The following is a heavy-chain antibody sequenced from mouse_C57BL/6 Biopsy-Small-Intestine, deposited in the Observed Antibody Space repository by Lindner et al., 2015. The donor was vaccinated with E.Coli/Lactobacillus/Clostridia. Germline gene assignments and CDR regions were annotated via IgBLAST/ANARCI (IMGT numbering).Heavy chain of an antibody. CDR1: GYAFSSSW. CDR2: IYPGHGDT. CDR3: ARMDLDDSHWYFDV. D-gene: IGHD2-4*01. V-gene: IGHV1-82*01. Sequence: VQLQESGPELVKPGASVKISCKASGYAFSSSWMNWVKQRPGKGLEWIGRIYPGHGDTNYNGKFKGKATLTADKYSSTAYMQFSGLTSEDSAIYYCARMDLDDSHWYFDVWGTGTTVTVSS. J-gene: IGHJ1*03.